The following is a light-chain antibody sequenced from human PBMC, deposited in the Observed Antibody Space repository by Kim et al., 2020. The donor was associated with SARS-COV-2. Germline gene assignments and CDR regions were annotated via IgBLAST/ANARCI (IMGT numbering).Light chain of an antibody. Sequence: QRVTIACYRSSSNIASNTVNWSQQHPGTAPKLLIYSNKQRPSGVPARFSGSKSGTAASLAISGLQSEDEADYYCAAWDNSLNGWVFGGGTQLTVL. CDR1: SSNIASNT. CDR2: SNK. V-gene: IGLV1-44*01. J-gene: IGLJ3*02. CDR3: AAWDNSLNGWV.